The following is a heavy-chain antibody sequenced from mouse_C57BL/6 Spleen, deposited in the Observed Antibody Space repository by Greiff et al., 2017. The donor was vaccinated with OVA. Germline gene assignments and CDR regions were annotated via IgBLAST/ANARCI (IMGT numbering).Heavy chain of an antibody. J-gene: IGHJ2*01. CDR1: GFTFSDYG. D-gene: IGHD1-1*01. CDR2: ISSGSSTI. CDR3: ARVGYYGSSPFFDY. V-gene: IGHV5-17*01. Sequence: EVKLVESGGGLVKPGGSLKLSCAASGFTFSDYGMHWVRQAPEKGLEWVAYISSGSSTIYYADTVKGRFTISRDNAKNTLFLQMTSLRSEDTAMYYCARVGYYGSSPFFDYWGQGTTLTVSS.